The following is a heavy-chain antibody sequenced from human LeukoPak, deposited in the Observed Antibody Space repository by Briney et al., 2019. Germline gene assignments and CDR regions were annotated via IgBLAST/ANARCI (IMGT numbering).Heavy chain of an antibody. CDR3: AKGGGYDFWSGYPFDY. CDR2: ISWNSGSI. Sequence: GGSLRLSCAASGFTFADYAMHGVGQAPGKGLGWVAGISWNSGSIGYADSVKGRFTISRDNAKNSLYLQMNSLRAEDMALYYCAKGGGYDFWSGYPFDYWGQGTLVTVSS. J-gene: IGHJ4*02. CDR1: GFTFADYA. D-gene: IGHD3-3*01. V-gene: IGHV3-9*03.